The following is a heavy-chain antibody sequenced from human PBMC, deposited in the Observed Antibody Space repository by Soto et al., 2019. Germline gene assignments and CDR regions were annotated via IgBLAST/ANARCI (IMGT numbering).Heavy chain of an antibody. CDR1: GDSVSSNSAA. V-gene: IGHV6-1*01. Sequence: SQTLSLTCGISGDSVSSNSAAWNWIRQSPSRGLEWLGRTYYRSKWYNDYAVSVKSRITVSPDTSKNQFSLQLISVTPDDSAVYYCARDQGALNVWGQGTLVTVS. CDR2: TYYRSKWYN. J-gene: IGHJ4*02. D-gene: IGHD1-26*01. CDR3: ARDQGALNV.